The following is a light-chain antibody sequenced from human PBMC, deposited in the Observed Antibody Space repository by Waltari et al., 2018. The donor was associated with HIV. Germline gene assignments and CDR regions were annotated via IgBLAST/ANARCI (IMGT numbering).Light chain of an antibody. CDR2: DAS. V-gene: IGKV3-11*01. CDR1: QSVSTY. J-gene: IGKJ4*01. CDR3: QQRSNWPPVT. Sequence: EMVLTQSPAPMSLSPGERATLSCRASQSVSTYLAWYQQKPGQAPRLLIYDASNRATGIPARFSGSGSGTDFTLTISSLEPEDFAIYYCQQRSNWPPVTFGGGTKVEIK.